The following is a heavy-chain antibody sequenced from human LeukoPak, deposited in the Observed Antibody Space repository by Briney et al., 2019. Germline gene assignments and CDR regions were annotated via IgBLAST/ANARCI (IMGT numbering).Heavy chain of an antibody. V-gene: IGHV1-69*01. D-gene: IGHD2-15*01. J-gene: IGHJ6*02. CDR2: IIPIFGTA. Sequence: GRSLRLSCAASGFTFSSYAISWVRQAPGQGLEWMGGIIPIFGTANYAQKFQGRVTITADESTGTAYMELSSLRSEDTAVYYCARGSASDIVVVVADYYYYGMDVWGQGTTVTVSS. CDR3: ARGSASDIVVVVADYYYYGMDV. CDR1: GFTFSSYA.